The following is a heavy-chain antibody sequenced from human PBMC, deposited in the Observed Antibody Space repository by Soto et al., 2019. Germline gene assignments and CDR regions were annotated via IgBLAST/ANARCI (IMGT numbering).Heavy chain of an antibody. Sequence: ASVKFSCKASGNTFTSYDINWVRQATGHGLEWMGWINPNSGNIGYAQKFQGRVTMTRDTAIRTAYMEVSRLRSDDTAVYYCARGRASGSYYLLDYWGQGTLVTVSS. V-gene: IGHV1-8*01. CDR3: ARGRASGSYYLLDY. D-gene: IGHD3-10*01. CDR2: INPNSGNI. CDR1: GNTFTSYD. J-gene: IGHJ4*02.